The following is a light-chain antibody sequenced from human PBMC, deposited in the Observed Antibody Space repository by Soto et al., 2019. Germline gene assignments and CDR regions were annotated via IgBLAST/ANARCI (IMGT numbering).Light chain of an antibody. V-gene: IGKV1-27*01. CDR3: QSYNSAPWS. Sequence: DIQMTQSPSSLSSSVGDRVTITCRASQGISNFLAWHQQKQGKVPQLLIYAASTLQSGVPSRFSGSGSGTDFTLTITSRRPEDIATDCCQSYNSAPWSFGQGTKVEIK. J-gene: IGKJ1*01. CDR1: QGISNF. CDR2: AAS.